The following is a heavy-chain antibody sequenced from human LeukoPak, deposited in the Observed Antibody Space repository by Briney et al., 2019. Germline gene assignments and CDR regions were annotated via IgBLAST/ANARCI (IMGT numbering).Heavy chain of an antibody. V-gene: IGHV4-59*01. CDR1: GGSISTYY. Sequence: KSSETLSLTCNVSGGSISTYYWNWVRQPPGKGLEWIGNIYYSGGTNYNPSLKSRVTISVDTSKNQFSLKVSSVTAADTAVYYCARSHYYYDNMGYWGQGTLVTVSS. J-gene: IGHJ4*02. CDR3: ARSHYYYDNMGY. D-gene: IGHD3-22*01. CDR2: IYYSGGT.